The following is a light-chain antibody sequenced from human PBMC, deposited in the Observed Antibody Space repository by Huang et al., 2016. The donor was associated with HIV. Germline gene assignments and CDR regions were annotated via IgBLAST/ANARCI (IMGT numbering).Light chain of an antibody. V-gene: IGKV1-9*01. CDR2: AAS. CDR3: LQLNSYPGT. J-gene: IGKJ3*01. Sequence: IQLTQSPSSLSASVGDRVTITCRASQDISSVLAWYQQKPGKAPKLLIYAASTLESGVPSRFSGSGSGTDFTLTSNNLQPEDFATYYCLQLNSYPGTFGPGTNVDV. CDR1: QDISSV.